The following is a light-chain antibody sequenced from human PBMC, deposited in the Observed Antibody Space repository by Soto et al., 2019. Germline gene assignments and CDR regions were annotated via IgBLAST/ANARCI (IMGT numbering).Light chain of an antibody. CDR1: QGISSY. CDR2: AAS. CDR3: QQPNSYPLT. Sequence: IQLTQSPSSLSASVGDRVTITCRASQGISSYLAWYQQKPGKAPKLLIYAASTLQSGVPSRFSGSGSGTEFTLTISSLQPEDFATYYCQQPNSYPLTFGGGPRVDTK. V-gene: IGKV1-9*01. J-gene: IGKJ4*01.